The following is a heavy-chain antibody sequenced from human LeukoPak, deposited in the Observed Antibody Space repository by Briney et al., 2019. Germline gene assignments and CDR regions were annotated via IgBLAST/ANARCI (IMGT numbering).Heavy chain of an antibody. Sequence: PGGSLRLSCAASGFTFSSYSMNWVREAPGKGLEWVSSISSSSSSYIYYADSVKGRFTISRDNAKNSLYLQMNSLRAEDTAVYYCARDSSHPIYYGMDVWGQGTTVTVSS. J-gene: IGHJ6*02. V-gene: IGHV3-21*01. CDR3: ARDSSHPIYYGMDV. CDR1: GFTFSSYS. CDR2: ISSSSSSYI.